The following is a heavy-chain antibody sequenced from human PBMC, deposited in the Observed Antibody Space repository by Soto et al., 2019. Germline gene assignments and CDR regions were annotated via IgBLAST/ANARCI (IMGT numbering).Heavy chain of an antibody. CDR1: GFTFSSYA. V-gene: IGHV3-30-3*01. CDR3: ARGGPIVVVTAMADSGYAFDI. D-gene: IGHD2-21*02. J-gene: IGHJ3*02. CDR2: ISYDGSNK. Sequence: QVQLVESGGGVVQPGRSLRLSCAASGFTFSSYAMHWVRQAPGKGLEWVAVISYDGSNKYYADSVKGRFTISRDNSKNTMYLQMNSLRAEDMAVYYCARGGPIVVVTAMADSGYAFDIWGQGTMVTVSS.